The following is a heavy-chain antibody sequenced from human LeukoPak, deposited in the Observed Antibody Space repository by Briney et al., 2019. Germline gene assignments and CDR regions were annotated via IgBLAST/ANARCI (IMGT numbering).Heavy chain of an antibody. J-gene: IGHJ4*02. CDR2: IYTSGST. D-gene: IGHD4-17*01. CDR3: ARDLTVTTGNGRGYFDY. CDR1: GGSISSYY. V-gene: IGHV4-4*07. Sequence: SETLSLTCTVSGGSISSYYWSWIRQPAGKGLEWIGRIYTSGSTNYNPSLKSRVSMSADTSKNQFSLKLRSVTAADTAVYYCARDLTVTTGNGRGYFDYSGQGTLVTVSS.